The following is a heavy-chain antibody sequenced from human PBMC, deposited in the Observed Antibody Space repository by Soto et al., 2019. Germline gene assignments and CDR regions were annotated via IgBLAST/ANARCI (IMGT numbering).Heavy chain of an antibody. Sequence: LSLTCTVSGGSISSGGYYWSWIRQHPGKGLEWIGYIYYSGSTYYNPSLKSRVTISVDTSKDQFSLKLSSVTAADTAVYYCARDRRYYDSSGYSSFDYWGQGTLVTVSS. J-gene: IGHJ4*02. D-gene: IGHD3-22*01. V-gene: IGHV4-31*03. CDR1: GGSISSGGYY. CDR3: ARDRRYYDSSGYSSFDY. CDR2: IYYSGST.